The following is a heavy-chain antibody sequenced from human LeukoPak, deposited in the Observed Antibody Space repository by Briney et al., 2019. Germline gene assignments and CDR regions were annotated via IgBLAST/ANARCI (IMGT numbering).Heavy chain of an antibody. J-gene: IGHJ2*01. CDR2: IGTAGDP. CDR3: ARGLTSSPNRYCSGGSCFDWYFDL. Sequence: PGGSLRLSCAASGFTFSSYDMHWVRQATGKGLEWVSAIGTAGDPYYPASVKGRFTISRENAKNSLYLQMNSLRAGGAAVYYGARGLTSSPNRYCSGGSCFDWYFDLWGRGTLVTVSS. D-gene: IGHD2-15*01. V-gene: IGHV3-13*05. CDR1: GFTFSSYD.